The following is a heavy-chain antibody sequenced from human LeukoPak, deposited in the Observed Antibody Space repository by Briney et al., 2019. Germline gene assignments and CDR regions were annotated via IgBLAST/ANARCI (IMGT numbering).Heavy chain of an antibody. D-gene: IGHD3-22*01. J-gene: IGHJ3*02. CDR2: IYGIGST. CDR1: GVSVSSSCFY. CDR3: ARQWSYDRGGGGAFDN. Sequence: PSESLSLACAVSGVSVSSSCFYWGRLGHTPGTGLASIRTIYGIGSTYYDPSVKGRFTISVDTSKNPLSLKMSSLTAVYTAVYYCARQWSYDRGGGGAFDNWGQGTMVTVSS. V-gene: IGHV4-39*01.